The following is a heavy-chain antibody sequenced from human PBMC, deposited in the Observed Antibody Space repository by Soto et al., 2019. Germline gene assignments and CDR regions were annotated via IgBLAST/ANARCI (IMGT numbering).Heavy chain of an antibody. J-gene: IGHJ4*02. V-gene: IGHV3-23*01. CDR2: ISGSGGIT. D-gene: IGHD6-19*01. Sequence: GGSLRLSCAASGFTFSSYAMSCVRKAPGKGLEWVSAISGSGGITYYADSVKGRFTISRDNSKNTLYLQMNSLRAEDTAVYYCTKDRGSGVFDYWGQGTRVTVSS. CDR3: TKDRGSGVFDY. CDR1: GFTFSSYA.